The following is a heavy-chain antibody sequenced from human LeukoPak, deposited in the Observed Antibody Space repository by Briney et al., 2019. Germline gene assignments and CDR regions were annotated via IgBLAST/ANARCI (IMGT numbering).Heavy chain of an antibody. V-gene: IGHV4-59*01. CDR2: MHYSGYT. D-gene: IGHD3/OR15-3a*01. J-gene: IGHJ2*01. Sequence: SETLSLTCTVSGGFLSSYHWSWIRQPPGKGLEWIGYMHYSGYTSYMPSLKSRVTISVDTSKNQLSLKLNSVPAADTAVYFCARDAGTGWYFDLWGRGTLHTLS. CDR3: ARDAGTGWYFDL. CDR1: GGFLSSYH.